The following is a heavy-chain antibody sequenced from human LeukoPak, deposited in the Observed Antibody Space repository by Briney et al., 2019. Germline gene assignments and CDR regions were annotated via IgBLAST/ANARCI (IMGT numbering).Heavy chain of an antibody. CDR1: GGSFSGYY. CDR3: ARRRVPAAIAEMDV. CDR2: INHSGST. J-gene: IGHJ6*04. V-gene: IGHV4-34*01. D-gene: IGHD2-2*02. Sequence: SETLSLTCAVYGGSFSGYYWSWIRQPPGKGLGWIGEINHSGSTNYNPSLKSRVTISVDTSKNQFSLKLRSVTAADTAVYYCARRRVPAAIAEMDVWGKGTTVTISS.